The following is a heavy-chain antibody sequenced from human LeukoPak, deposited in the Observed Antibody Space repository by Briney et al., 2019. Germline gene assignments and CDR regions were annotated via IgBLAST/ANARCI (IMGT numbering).Heavy chain of an antibody. CDR1: GYTFTGYY. CDR3: ARQNYYDTLLPFDP. J-gene: IGHJ5*02. Sequence: ASVKVSCKASGYTFTGYYMHWVRQAPGQGLEWTGWINPNSGGTNYAQKFQGRVTMTRDTSISTAYMELSRLRSDDTAVYYCARQNYYDTLLPFDPWGQGTLVTVSS. V-gene: IGHV1-2*02. D-gene: IGHD3-22*01. CDR2: INPNSGGT.